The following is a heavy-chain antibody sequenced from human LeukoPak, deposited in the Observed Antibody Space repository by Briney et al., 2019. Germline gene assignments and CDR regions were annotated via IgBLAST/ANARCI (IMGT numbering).Heavy chain of an antibody. J-gene: IGHJ4*02. CDR1: GGPFSGYY. CDR2: INHSGST. Sequence: PSETLSLTCAVYGGPFSGYYWSWIRQPPGKGLEWIGEINHSGSTNYNPSLKSRVTISVDTSKNQFSLKLSSVTAAGTAVYYCARGDGYNQARQFDYWGQGTLVTVSS. V-gene: IGHV4-34*01. CDR3: ARGDGYNQARQFDY. D-gene: IGHD5-12*01.